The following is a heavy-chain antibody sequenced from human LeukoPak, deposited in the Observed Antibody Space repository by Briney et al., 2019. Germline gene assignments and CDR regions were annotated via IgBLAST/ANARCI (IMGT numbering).Heavy chain of an antibody. Sequence: PGGSLRLSCAASGFTFSSYWMNWVRQAPGKGLEWVGRIKTTTEGETTDYPAPVKGRFTISRDDSKTTLYLQMNSLRTEDTAMYYCTSRVVTTNDYWGQGTLVTVSA. J-gene: IGHJ4*02. V-gene: IGHV3-15*01. CDR2: IKTTTEGETT. D-gene: IGHD2-21*02. CDR3: TSRVVTTNDY. CDR1: GFTFSSYW.